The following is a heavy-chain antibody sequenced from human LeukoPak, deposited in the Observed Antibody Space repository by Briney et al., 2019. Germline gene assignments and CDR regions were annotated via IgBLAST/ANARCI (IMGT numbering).Heavy chain of an antibody. J-gene: IGHJ4*02. CDR1: GGSISSSSYY. CDR3: ATSRGRWLQFDY. CDR2: IYYSGST. D-gene: IGHD5-24*01. V-gene: IGHV4-39*01. Sequence: SETLSLTCTVSGGSISSSSYYWGWIRQPPGKGLEWIGSIYYSGSTYYNPSLKSRVTISVDTSKNQFSLKLSSVTAADTAVYYCATSRGRWLQFDYWGQGTLVTVSS.